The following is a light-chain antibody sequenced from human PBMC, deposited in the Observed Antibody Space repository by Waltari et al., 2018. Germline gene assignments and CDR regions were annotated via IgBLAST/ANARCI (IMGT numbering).Light chain of an antibody. V-gene: IGLV2-14*01. CDR3: SSYTSSSTLGV. J-gene: IGLJ3*02. CDR2: EVS. Sequence: QSALTQPASVSGSPGQSITISCTGTSSDVGGYNYVSWYQQHPGKAPKLLIYEVSNRPSGVSSRVPGSQAGNTDSLTSSGLQAEDEADYYCSSYTSSSTLGVFGGGTKLTVL. CDR1: SSDVGGYNY.